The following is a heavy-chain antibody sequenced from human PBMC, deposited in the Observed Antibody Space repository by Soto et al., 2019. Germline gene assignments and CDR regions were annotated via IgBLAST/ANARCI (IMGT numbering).Heavy chain of an antibody. J-gene: IGHJ4*02. D-gene: IGHD3-9*01. CDR1: GGSISSGDYY. CDR3: ARGGNGYHILTGFSSHY. CDR2: IYYSGYT. V-gene: IGHV4-30-4*01. Sequence: QVQLQESGPGLVKPSQTLSLTCTVSGGSISSGDYYWTWIRQPPGKGLAWIGYIYYSGYTYYNPSLKSRITISVDTSKNQFCLKLTSVTAADTDVYFCARGGNGYHILTGFSSHYWGQGTLVTVSS.